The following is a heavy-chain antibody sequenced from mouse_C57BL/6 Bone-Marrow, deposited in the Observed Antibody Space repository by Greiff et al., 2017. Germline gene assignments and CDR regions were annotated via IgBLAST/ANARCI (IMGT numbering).Heavy chain of an antibody. CDR3: ARALYDAMDY. J-gene: IGHJ4*01. Sequence: VQLKESGPVLVKPGASVKMSCKASGYTFTDYYMNWVKQSHGKSLEWIGVINPYNGGTSYNQKFKGKATLTVDKSSSTAYMELNSLTSEDSAVYYCARALYDAMDYWGQGTSVTVSS. CDR2: INPYNGGT. CDR1: GYTFTDYY. V-gene: IGHV1-19*01.